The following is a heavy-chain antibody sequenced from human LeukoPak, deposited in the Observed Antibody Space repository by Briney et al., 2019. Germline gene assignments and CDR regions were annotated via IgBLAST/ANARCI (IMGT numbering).Heavy chain of an antibody. CDR2: ISSSSSTI. J-gene: IGHJ4*02. V-gene: IGHV3-48*02. Sequence: GSLRLSCAASGFTFSSYSMNWVRQAPGKGLEWVSYISSSSSTIYYADSVKGRFTISRDNAKNSLYLQMNSLRDEDTAVYYCASPEPNDSSGYYFHYWGQGTLVTVSS. D-gene: IGHD3-22*01. CDR3: ASPEPNDSSGYYFHY. CDR1: GFTFSSYS.